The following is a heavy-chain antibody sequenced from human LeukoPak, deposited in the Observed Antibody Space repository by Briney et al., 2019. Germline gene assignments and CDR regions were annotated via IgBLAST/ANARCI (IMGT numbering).Heavy chain of an antibody. J-gene: IGHJ1*01. CDR1: GGSFSGYY. CDR3: ASSTRNFQH. Sequence: SETLSLTCAVYGGSFSGYYWSWIRQPPGKGLEWIGEINHSGSTNYNPSLKSRVTISVDRSKNQFSLKLSSVTAADTAVYYCASSTRNFQHWGQGTLVTVSS. V-gene: IGHV4-34*01. CDR2: INHSGST. D-gene: IGHD1-26*01.